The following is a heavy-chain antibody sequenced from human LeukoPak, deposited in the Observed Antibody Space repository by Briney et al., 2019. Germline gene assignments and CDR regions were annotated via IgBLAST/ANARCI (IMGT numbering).Heavy chain of an antibody. CDR3: ARGQDYVWGSYRPFDY. V-gene: IGHV1-46*01. CDR1: GYTFTSYY. CDR2: INPSGGST. D-gene: IGHD3-16*02. Sequence: GASVKVSCKASGYTFTSYYMHWVRQAPGQGLEWMGIINPSGGSTSYAQKFQGRVTMTRDTSTSTVYMELSSLRSEDTAVYYCARGQDYVWGSYRPFDYWGQGTLVTVSS. J-gene: IGHJ4*02.